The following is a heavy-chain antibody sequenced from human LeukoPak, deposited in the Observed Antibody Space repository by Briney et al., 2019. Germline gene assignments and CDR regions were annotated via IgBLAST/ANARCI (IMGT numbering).Heavy chain of an antibody. CDR1: GGSFSGYY. V-gene: IGHV4-34*01. CDR3: ARSRGGATIADDY. CDR2: INHSGST. Sequence: SETLSLTCAVYGGSFSGYYWSWIRQPPGKELEWIGEINHSGSTNYNPSLKSRVTISVDTSKNQFSLKLSSVTAADTAVYYCARSRGGATIADDYWGQGTLVTVSS. J-gene: IGHJ4*02. D-gene: IGHD1-26*01.